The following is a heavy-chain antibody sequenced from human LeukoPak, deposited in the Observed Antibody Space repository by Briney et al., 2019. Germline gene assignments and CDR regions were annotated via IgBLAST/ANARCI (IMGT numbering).Heavy chain of an antibody. CDR3: ARVLTDYGDHGTHYFDY. J-gene: IGHJ4*02. Sequence: SETLSLTCTVSGGSISSGGYYWSWIRLHPGKGLEWIGYIYYSGSTYYNPSLKSRVTISVDTSKNQFSLKLSSVTAADTAVYYCARVLTDYGDHGTHYFDYWGQGTLVTVSS. CDR2: IYYSGST. D-gene: IGHD4-17*01. V-gene: IGHV4-31*03. CDR1: GGSISSGGYY.